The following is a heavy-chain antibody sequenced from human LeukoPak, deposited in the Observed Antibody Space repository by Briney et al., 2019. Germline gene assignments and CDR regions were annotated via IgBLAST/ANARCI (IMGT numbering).Heavy chain of an antibody. J-gene: IGHJ4*02. CDR3: ALGPNSYWSGLDF. Sequence: GGSLRLSCTASGFSFSGHWMHWARQLPGQGLVWVSRISPTGSTTSYADSVKGRFTVSRDNAKNTLYLQVNNLRAEDTAVYYCALGPNSYWSGLDFWGQGTLLTVSS. V-gene: IGHV3-74*01. CDR2: ISPTGSTT. D-gene: IGHD1-26*01. CDR1: GFSFSGHW.